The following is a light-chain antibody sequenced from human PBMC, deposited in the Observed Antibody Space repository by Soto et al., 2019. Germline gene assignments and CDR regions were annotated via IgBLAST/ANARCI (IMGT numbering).Light chain of an antibody. CDR1: QSIITW. CDR3: QQFAGS. J-gene: IGKJ4*02. V-gene: IGKV1-5*01. Sequence: DIHVTHSPSTLASSLVGRVTISCRASQSIITWLAWYQQKPGKAPKLLIYDASSLESGVPSRFSGSGSGTEFTLTISRLEPEDFAVYYCQQFAGSFGGGTKVDIK. CDR2: DAS.